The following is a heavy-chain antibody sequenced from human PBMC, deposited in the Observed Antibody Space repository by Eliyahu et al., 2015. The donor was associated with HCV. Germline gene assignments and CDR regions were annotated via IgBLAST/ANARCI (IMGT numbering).Heavy chain of an antibody. D-gene: IGHD2-8*02. CDR1: GXSFSGYY. Sequence: QVQLQQWGAGLLKPSETLSLTCAVYGXSFSGYYWSWIRQPPGKGXEWIGEINHSGSTNXNPSLKSRVTISVDTSKNQFSLKLSSVTAADTXVYYCARDVLXVFHDAFDIWGQGTMVTVSS. J-gene: IGHJ3*02. CDR3: ARDVLXVFHDAFDI. CDR2: INHSGST. V-gene: IGHV4-34*01.